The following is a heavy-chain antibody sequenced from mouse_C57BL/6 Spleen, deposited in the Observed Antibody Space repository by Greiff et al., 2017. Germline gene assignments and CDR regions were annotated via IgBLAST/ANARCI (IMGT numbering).Heavy chain of an antibody. Sequence: VQLQQSGAELVKPGASVKLSCKASGYTFTSYWMQWVKQRPGQGLEWIGEIDPSDSYTNYNQKFKGKATLTVDTSSSTAYMQLSSLTSEDSAVYYCARPPDWYYGSSYKYFDVWGTGTTVTVSS. CDR3: ARPPDWYYGSSYKYFDV. CDR2: IDPSDSYT. D-gene: IGHD1-1*01. V-gene: IGHV1-50*01. CDR1: GYTFTSYW. J-gene: IGHJ1*03.